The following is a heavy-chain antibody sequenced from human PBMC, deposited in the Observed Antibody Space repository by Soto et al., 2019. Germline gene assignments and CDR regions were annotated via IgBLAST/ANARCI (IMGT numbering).Heavy chain of an antibody. CDR3: ATNYGSGSTHFDY. CDR2: FIPMVGMT. V-gene: IGHV1-69*02. Sequence: QVQLVQSGTEVKKPGSSVKVSCTASGGTFSSYTINWVRQAPGHGPEWMGRFIPMVGMTNYAQKFQGRVTISADNSTSTLYMPLNSLRSEDRAVYYCATNYGSGSTHFDYWGQGTLVTVSS. CDR1: GGTFSSYT. J-gene: IGHJ4*02. D-gene: IGHD3-10*01.